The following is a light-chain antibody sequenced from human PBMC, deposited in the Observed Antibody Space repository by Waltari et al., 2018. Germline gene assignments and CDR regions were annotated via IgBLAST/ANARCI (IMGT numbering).Light chain of an antibody. J-gene: IGKJ4*01. CDR1: EGVLYSTNNKNH. CDR2: WAS. Sequence: DILMTQSPESLAGSLGERATISCKTREGVLYSTNNKNHIAWYQEKAGQPPRLLLYWASSRDAGVPDRIIGSWSEAYFTLTVTSLQAEDVAVYYCQQYYNTPLTFGGGTKVEVK. CDR3: QQYYNTPLT. V-gene: IGKV4-1*01.